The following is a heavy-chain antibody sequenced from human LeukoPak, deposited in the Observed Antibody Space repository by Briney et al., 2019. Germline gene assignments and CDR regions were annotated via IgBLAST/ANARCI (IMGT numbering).Heavy chain of an antibody. V-gene: IGHV3-7*01. CDR2: IKYDGDEE. D-gene: IGHD4/OR15-4a*01. CDR1: GFTFSDFW. CDR3: RSGGAAPGAFDN. Sequence: GGSLRLSCAASGFTFSDFWMSWMRQAPGKGLEWVAHIKYDGDEEYYVDSVKGRFTIPRDNAKNSLYLQLNSLRVEDTAVYYCRSGGAAPGAFDNWGQGTLVTVSP. J-gene: IGHJ4*02.